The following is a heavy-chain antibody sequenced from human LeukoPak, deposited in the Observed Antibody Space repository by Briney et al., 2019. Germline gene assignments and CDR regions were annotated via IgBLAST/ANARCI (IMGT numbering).Heavy chain of an antibody. D-gene: IGHD3-22*01. J-gene: IGHJ3*02. CDR2: IYYSGST. CDR3: AGILLDYYDSSGFAFDI. V-gene: IGHV4-59*01. Sequence: SETLSLTCTVSGGSISSYYWSWIRQPPGKGLEWIGYIYYSGSTNYNPSLKSRVTISVDTSKNQFSLKLSSVTAADTAVYYCAGILLDYYDSSGFAFDIWGQGTMVTVSS. CDR1: GGSISSYY.